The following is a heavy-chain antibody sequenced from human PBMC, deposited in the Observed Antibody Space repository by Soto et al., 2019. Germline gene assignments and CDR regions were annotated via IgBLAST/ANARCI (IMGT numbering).Heavy chain of an antibody. CDR1: GFTFSSYA. V-gene: IGHV3-30-3*01. CDR2: ISYDGSNK. D-gene: IGHD5-18*01. J-gene: IGHJ5*02. CDR3: ARDGYVDTAMAVGNWFDP. Sequence: GGSLRLSCAASGFTFSSYAMHWVRQAPGKGLEWVAVISYDGSNKYYADSVKGRFTISRDNSKNTLYLQMNSLRAEDTAVYYCARDGYVDTAMAVGNWFDPWGQGT.